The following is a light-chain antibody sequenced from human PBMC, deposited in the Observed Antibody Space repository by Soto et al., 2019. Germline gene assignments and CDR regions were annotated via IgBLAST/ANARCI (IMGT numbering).Light chain of an antibody. CDR3: QQYGSSPQT. V-gene: IGKV3-20*01. CDR1: QSVSSRY. CDR2: ATS. J-gene: IGKJ1*01. Sequence: EIVMTQSPATLSVSPGERATLSCRASQSVSSRYLAWYQQNSGQAPRLLTSATSSRAPDIPDTFIGYGSGTAFTPTISRLEPEDFAVYSCQQYGSSPQTFGHGTKVDI.